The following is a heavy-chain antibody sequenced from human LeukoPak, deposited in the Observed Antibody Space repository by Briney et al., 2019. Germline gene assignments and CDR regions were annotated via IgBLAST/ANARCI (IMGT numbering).Heavy chain of an antibody. V-gene: IGHV3-9*01. Sequence: PGRSLRLSCAASGFTFDDYATHWVRQAPGKGLEWVSGISWNSGSIGYADSVKGRFTISRDNAKNSLYLQMNSLRLEDTALYYCAKDSIGSYYSYYFDYWGQGTLVTVSS. CDR1: GFTFDDYA. D-gene: IGHD3-10*01. CDR2: ISWNSGSI. CDR3: AKDSIGSYYSYYFDY. J-gene: IGHJ4*02.